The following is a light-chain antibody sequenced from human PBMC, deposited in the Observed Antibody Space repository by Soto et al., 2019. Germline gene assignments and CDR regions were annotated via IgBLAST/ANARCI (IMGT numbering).Light chain of an antibody. CDR1: QSVSSSY. CDR3: QKFNT. J-gene: IGKJ4*01. CDR2: GAS. V-gene: IGKV3-20*01. Sequence: EIVLTQSPGTLSLSPGERATLSCRASQSVSSSYLAWYQQKPGQAPRLLIYGASSRATGIPDRFSGSGSGTEVTLTISRLEPEDFAVYYCQKFNTFGGGTKVEIK.